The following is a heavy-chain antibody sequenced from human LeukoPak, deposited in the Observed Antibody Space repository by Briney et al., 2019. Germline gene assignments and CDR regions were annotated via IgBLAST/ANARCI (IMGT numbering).Heavy chain of an antibody. CDR1: GYTFTSYD. CDR2: MNPNSGNA. D-gene: IGHD3-22*01. V-gene: IGHV1-8*01. CDR3: ARAEVNYYDSSGYYYPDY. J-gene: IGHJ4*02. Sequence: ASVKVSCKASGYTFTSYDVSWVRQATEQGLEGMGWMNPNSGNAGYAQKLQGRVTMTTDTSTSTAYMELRSLRSDDTAVYYCARAEVNYYDSSGYYYPDYWGQGTLVTVSS.